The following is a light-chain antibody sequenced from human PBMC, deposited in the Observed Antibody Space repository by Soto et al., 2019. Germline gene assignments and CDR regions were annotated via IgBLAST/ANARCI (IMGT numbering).Light chain of an antibody. J-gene: IGKJ1*01. CDR1: QTISSW. CDR2: KAS. Sequence: DIQMTQSPSTLSGSVGDRVTITCRASQTISSWLAWYQQKPGKAPKLLIYKASTLKSGVASRFSGSGSGTEFTLTISRLQPDDFATYSSQHYNSYSEAFGQGTKVALK. V-gene: IGKV1-5*03. CDR3: QHYNSYSEA.